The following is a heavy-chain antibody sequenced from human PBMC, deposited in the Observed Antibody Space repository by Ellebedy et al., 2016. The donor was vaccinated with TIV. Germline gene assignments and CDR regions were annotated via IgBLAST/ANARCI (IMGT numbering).Heavy chain of an antibody. J-gene: IGHJ3*01. CDR3: AKDSYSGEYNYGWGTFNL. CDR1: GFTFSNYN. CDR2: IRSTSSDK. Sequence: GESLKISCVASGFTFSNYNMNWVRQPPGKGLEWVSSIRSTSSDKYYAESVRGRFTISRDNSKNTLSLQMNSLRAEDTAVYYCAKDSYSGEYNYGWGTFNLWGQGKMVTISS. D-gene: IGHD5-18*01. V-gene: IGHV3-21*04.